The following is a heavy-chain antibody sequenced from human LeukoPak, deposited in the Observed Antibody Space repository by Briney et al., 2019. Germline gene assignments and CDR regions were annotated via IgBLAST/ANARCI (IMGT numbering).Heavy chain of an antibody. J-gene: IGHJ5*02. CDR3: ARAGLGYCSSTSCPNWFDP. CDR2: FNSDGRST. CDR1: GFTFSTYW. Sequence: GGSPRLSCAASGFTFSTYWMHWVRQAPGKGLVWVSRFNSDGRSTYYADSVKGRFTISRDNAKNSLYLQMNSLRAEDTAVYYCARAGLGYCSSTSCPNWFDPWGQGTLVTVSS. D-gene: IGHD2-2*01. V-gene: IGHV3-74*01.